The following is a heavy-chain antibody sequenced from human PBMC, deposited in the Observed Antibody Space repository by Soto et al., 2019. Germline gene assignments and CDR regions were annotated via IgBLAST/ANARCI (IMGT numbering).Heavy chain of an antibody. J-gene: IGHJ3*02. CDR3: ARGDYYDSSGPFSDAFDI. V-gene: IGHV3-7*04. CDR2: IKPDGSEK. D-gene: IGHD3-22*01. CDR1: GFTFSSHW. Sequence: GWSLRLSCAASGFTFSSHWMSWVRQAPGKGLEWVANIKPDGSEKWYVDSVKGRFTISRDNAKNSLYLQMNSLRAEDTAVYYCARGDYYDSSGPFSDAFDIWGQGTMVTVSS.